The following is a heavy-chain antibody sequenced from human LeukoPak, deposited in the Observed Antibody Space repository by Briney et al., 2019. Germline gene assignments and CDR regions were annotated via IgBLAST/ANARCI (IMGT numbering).Heavy chain of an antibody. D-gene: IGHD3-3*01. CDR1: GGSISSYY. Sequence: SETLSLTCAVSGGSISSYYWSWIRQPPGKGLEWIGYIYYSGSTNYNPSLKSRVTISVDTSKNQFSLKLSSVTAADTAVYYCARARNRALRFLEWLSNNYYYYYMDVWGKGTTVTVSS. J-gene: IGHJ6*03. V-gene: IGHV4-59*01. CDR3: ARARNRALRFLEWLSNNYYYYYMDV. CDR2: IYYSGST.